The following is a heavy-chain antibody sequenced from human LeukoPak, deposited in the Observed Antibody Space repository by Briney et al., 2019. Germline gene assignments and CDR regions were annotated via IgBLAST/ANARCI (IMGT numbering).Heavy chain of an antibody. CDR2: ISSSGSTI. CDR1: GFTFSSYE. CDR3: ARIGEDGMDV. V-gene: IGHV3-48*03. J-gene: IGHJ6*04. Sequence: GGSLTLSYAASGFTFSSYEMNWVRQAPGKGLEWVSYISSSGSTIYYADSVKGRFTISRDNAKNSLYLQMNSLRAEDTAVYYCARIGEDGMDVWGKGTTVTVSS.